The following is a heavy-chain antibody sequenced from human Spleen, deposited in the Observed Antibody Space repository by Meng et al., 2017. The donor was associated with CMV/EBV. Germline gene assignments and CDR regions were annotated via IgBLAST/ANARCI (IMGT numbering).Heavy chain of an antibody. D-gene: IGHD1-26*01. Sequence: GESLKISCAASGFTFSSYAMSWVRQAPGQGLEWMGWISPNSGGTSYAQKFQGRVTMTRDTSTSTVYMELSSLRSEDTAVYYCARDRSPLDSGSYYGGLDYWGQGTLVTVSS. CDR1: GFTFSSYA. CDR3: ARDRSPLDSGSYYGGLDY. CDR2: ISPNSGGT. J-gene: IGHJ4*02. V-gene: IGHV1-46*01.